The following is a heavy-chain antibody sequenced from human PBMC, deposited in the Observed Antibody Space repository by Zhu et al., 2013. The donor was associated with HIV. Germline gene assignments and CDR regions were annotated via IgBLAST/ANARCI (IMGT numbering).Heavy chain of an antibody. D-gene: IGHD2-2*01. CDR3: ARCRGEESSTSCYNAFDI. V-gene: IGHV1-69*01. CDR1: GGTFSSYA. CDR2: IIPIFGTA. Sequence: QVQLVQSGAEVKKPGSSVKVSCKASGGTFSSYAISWVRQAPGQGLEWMGGIIPIFGTANYAQKFQGRVTITADESTSTAYMELSSLRSEDTAVYYCARCRGEESSTSCYNAFDIWGQGTMVTVSS. J-gene: IGHJ3*02.